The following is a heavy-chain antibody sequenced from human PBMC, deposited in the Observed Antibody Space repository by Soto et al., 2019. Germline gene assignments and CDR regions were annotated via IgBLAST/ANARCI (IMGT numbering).Heavy chain of an antibody. CDR2: ISNDGRGK. V-gene: IGHV3-30*04. J-gene: IGHJ4*02. D-gene: IGHD2-15*01. CDR1: GFTFTTYA. CDR3: ARDQCFGGGRSCYYFDF. Sequence: QVQLVESGGGVVQPGRSLRLSCAASGFTFTTYAIHWVRQAPGKGLEWVAVISNDGRGKYYADSVKGRFTISRDNSMNTLYLQMNSLRSDDTSVYYCARDQCFGGGRSCYYFDFWGQGTLVTVSS.